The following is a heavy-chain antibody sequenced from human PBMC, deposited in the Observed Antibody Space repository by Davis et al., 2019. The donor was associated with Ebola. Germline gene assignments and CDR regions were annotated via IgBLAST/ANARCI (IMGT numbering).Heavy chain of an antibody. J-gene: IGHJ5*02. Sequence: AASVKVSCKASGYTFTSYGISWVRQAPGQGLEWMGWISAYNGNTNYAQKLQGRVTMTTDTSTSTAYMELRSLRSDDTAVYYCARPISVATPEYNWFDPWGQGTLVTVSS. CDR3: ARPISVATPEYNWFDP. D-gene: IGHD5-12*01. CDR2: ISAYNGNT. V-gene: IGHV1-18*04. CDR1: GYTFTSYG.